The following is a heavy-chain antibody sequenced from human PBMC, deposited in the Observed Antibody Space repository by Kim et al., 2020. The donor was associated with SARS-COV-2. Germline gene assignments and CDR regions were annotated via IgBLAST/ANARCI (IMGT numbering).Heavy chain of an antibody. CDR3: ARGIDYDYVWGSYRSQDAFDI. CDR1: GGSISSGGYY. D-gene: IGHD3-16*02. J-gene: IGHJ3*02. Sequence: SETLSLTCTVSGGSISSGGYYWSWIRQHPGKGLEWIGYIYYSGSTYYNPSLKSRVTISVDTSKNQFSLKLSSVTAADTAVYYCARGIDYDYVWGSYRSQDAFDIWGQATMVTVSS. V-gene: IGHV4-31*03. CDR2: IYYSGST.